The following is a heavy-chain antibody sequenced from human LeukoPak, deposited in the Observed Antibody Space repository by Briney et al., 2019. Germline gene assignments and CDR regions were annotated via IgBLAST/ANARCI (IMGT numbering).Heavy chain of an antibody. D-gene: IGHD3-10*01. CDR3: ARNSGSGKNWFDP. J-gene: IGHJ5*02. CDR2: INYSGST. CDR1: GGSFSGYY. V-gene: IGHV4-34*09. Sequence: SEALSLTCAVYGGSFSGYYWSWIRQHPGKGLEWIGYINYSGSTYHNPSLRSRLTISVDTSKNQFSLELSSVTAADTALYYCARNSGSGKNWFDPWGQGTLVTVSS.